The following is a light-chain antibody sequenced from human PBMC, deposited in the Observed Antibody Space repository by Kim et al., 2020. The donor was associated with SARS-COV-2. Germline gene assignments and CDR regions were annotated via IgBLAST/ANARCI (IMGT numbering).Light chain of an antibody. CDR3: QQYYTTPPT. CDR2: WAS. Sequence: APINYKSSQSGLYGSNNKNYLAWYQQKPGQPPKLLIFWASTRESGVPDRFSGSGSGTDFTLTITSLQAEDVAVYYCQQYYTTPPTFGGGTKVDIK. CDR1: QSGLYGSNNKNY. J-gene: IGKJ4*01. V-gene: IGKV4-1*01.